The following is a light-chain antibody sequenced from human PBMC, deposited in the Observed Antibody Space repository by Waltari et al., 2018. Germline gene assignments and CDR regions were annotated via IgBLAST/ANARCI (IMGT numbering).Light chain of an antibody. V-gene: IGKV1-16*02. Sequence: DIQMTQSPSSLSASVGDRVTITCRASQGISTFLAWLQQKPGKAPEPLIYAASALQTGVPSKFSGSGSGTDFTRTISSLQPEDSATYYCQQYNSFPFTFGGGTKVEIE. CDR2: AAS. J-gene: IGKJ4*01. CDR3: QQYNSFPFT. CDR1: QGISTF.